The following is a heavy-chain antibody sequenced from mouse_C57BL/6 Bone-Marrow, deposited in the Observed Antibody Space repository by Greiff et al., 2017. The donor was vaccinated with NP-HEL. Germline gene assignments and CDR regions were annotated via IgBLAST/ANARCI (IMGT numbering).Heavy chain of an antibody. Sequence: QVQLQQSGAELVRPGTSVKVSCKASGYAFTNYLIEWVKQRPGQGLEWIGVINPGSGGTNYNEKLKGKATLTADKSSSTAYMQLSSLTSEDSAVYFCARRYSNYWYFDVWGTGTTVTVSS. CDR1: GYAFTNYL. V-gene: IGHV1-54*01. D-gene: IGHD2-5*01. J-gene: IGHJ1*03. CDR3: ARRYSNYWYFDV. CDR2: INPGSGGT.